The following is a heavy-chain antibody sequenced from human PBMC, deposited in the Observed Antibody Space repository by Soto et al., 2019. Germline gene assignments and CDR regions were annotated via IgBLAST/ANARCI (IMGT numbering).Heavy chain of an antibody. CDR1: GFTFGDYY. Sequence: VQLVESGGGLVKPGGSLRLSCAASGFTFGDYYMSWIRQAPGKGLEWGSYISSSGSSTYYVDSVRGRFTISRDNAKNSLYMQMDSLGAEDTAVYYCARAAAASPAAWYWGQGTLVTVSS. D-gene: IGHD6-25*01. CDR2: ISSSGSST. CDR3: ARAAAASPAAWY. V-gene: IGHV3-11*01. J-gene: IGHJ4*02.